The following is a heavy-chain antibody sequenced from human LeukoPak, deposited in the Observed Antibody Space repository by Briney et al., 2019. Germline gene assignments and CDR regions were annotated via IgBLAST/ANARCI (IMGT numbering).Heavy chain of an antibody. CDR3: ARVEGGWDSSGYYFEYFQH. Sequence: ASVKVSCKASGYTFTGYFMHWVRQAPGQGLEWTGWINPNSGGTNYAQKFQGRVTMTRDTSISTAYMELSRLRSDDTAVYYCARVEGGWDSSGYYFEYFQHWGQGTLVTVSS. J-gene: IGHJ1*01. D-gene: IGHD3-22*01. CDR2: INPNSGGT. CDR1: GYTFTGYF. V-gene: IGHV1-2*02.